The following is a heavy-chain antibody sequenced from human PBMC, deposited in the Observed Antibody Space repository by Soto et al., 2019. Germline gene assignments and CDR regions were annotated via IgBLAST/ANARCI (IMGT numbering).Heavy chain of an antibody. CDR3: ARHWGRGAAGTCYN. V-gene: IGHV4-39*01. Sequence: SETLPLPCSVSGSSISRSESSGSCIRQPPGKGLEWIGTIYFSGSTYYNPSLKSRVTMSVDTSKNQFSLKLSSVTAADTAVYYCARHWGRGAAGTCYNWGQGTLVTVS. CDR1: GSSISRSESS. J-gene: IGHJ4*02. D-gene: IGHD6-13*01. CDR2: IYFSGST.